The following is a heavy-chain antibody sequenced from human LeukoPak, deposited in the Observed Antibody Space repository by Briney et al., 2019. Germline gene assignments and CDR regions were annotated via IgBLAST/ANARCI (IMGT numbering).Heavy chain of an antibody. D-gene: IGHD6-13*01. CDR2: ISSSSSYI. CDR3: ARLGIAAAGTSSY. V-gene: IGHV3-21*01. Sequence: GGSLRLSCAASGFTFSSYSMNWVRQAPGKGLEWVSSISSSSSYIYYADSVKGRFTISRDNAKNSLYLQMNSLRAEDTAVYYCARLGIAAAGTSSYWGQGTLVTVSS. J-gene: IGHJ4*02. CDR1: GFTFSSYS.